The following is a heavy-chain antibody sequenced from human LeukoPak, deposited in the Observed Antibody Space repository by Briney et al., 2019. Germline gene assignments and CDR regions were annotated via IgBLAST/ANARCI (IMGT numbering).Heavy chain of an antibody. J-gene: IGHJ5*02. CDR2: IKEDGSET. D-gene: IGHD1-26*01. CDR3: VRGGSYTFDP. V-gene: IGHV3-7*01. Sequence: GGSLRLSCSASGFTLSHYWMTWVRQAPEKGLEWVASIKEDGSETSYVDSVKGRFTISRDNAKNSVYLQMDSLGGEDTAVYYCVRGGSYTFDPWGQGILVTVSS. CDR1: GFTLSHYW.